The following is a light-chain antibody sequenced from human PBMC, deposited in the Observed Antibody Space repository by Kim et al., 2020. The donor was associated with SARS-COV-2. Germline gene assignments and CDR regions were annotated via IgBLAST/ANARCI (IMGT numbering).Light chain of an antibody. CDR2: AKN. CDR3: NSRDISGNHLRV. V-gene: IGLV3-19*01. J-gene: IGLJ3*02. Sequence: GKKVRITSQGDRLRSYYARWYQQKPGQAPILLIYAKNNRPAGIPDRFSGSTSGNTASLTITGAQAEDEADYYCNSRDISGNHLRVFGGGTKLTVL. CDR1: RLRSYY.